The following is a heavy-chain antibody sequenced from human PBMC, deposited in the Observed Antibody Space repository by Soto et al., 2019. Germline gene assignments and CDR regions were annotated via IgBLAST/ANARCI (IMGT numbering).Heavy chain of an antibody. V-gene: IGHV4-59*08. CDR3: ARTINSGYDLFPIDY. CDR1: GGSISSYY. CDR2: IYYSGST. J-gene: IGHJ4*02. Sequence: SETLSLTCTVSGGSISSYYWSWIRQPPGKGLEWIGYIYYSGSTNYNPSLKSRVTISVDTSKNQFSLKLSSVTAADTAVYYCARTINSGYDLFPIDYWGQGTLVTVSS. D-gene: IGHD5-12*01.